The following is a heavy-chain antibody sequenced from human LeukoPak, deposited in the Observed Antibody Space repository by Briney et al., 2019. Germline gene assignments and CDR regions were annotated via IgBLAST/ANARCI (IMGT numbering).Heavy chain of an antibody. J-gene: IGHJ4*02. CDR1: ESTFSSYA. Sequence: PGGSLRLSCAASESTFSSYAMTWVRQAPGKGLEWVSALSGSDGSTYYADSVKGRFTISRDNSKNTLYLQMNSLRAEDTAVYYCAKDRAPRTYYYDTSGYYYDYWGQGTLVTVSS. D-gene: IGHD3-22*01. V-gene: IGHV3-23*01. CDR2: LSGSDGST. CDR3: AKDRAPRTYYYDTSGYYYDY.